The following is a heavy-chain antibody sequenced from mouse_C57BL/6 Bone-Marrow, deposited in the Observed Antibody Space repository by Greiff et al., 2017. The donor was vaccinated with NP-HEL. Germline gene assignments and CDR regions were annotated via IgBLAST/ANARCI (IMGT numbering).Heavy chain of an antibody. D-gene: IGHD2-4*01. CDR3: AKVYDYAYYFDY. V-gene: IGHV5-16*01. CDR1: GFTFSDYY. CDR2: INYDGSST. Sequence: EVKVVESEGGLVQPGSSMKLSCTASGFTFSDYYMAWVRQVPEKGLEWVANINYDGSSTYYLDSLKSRFIISRDNAKNILYLQMSSLKSEDTATYYCAKVYDYAYYFDYWGQGTTLTVSS. J-gene: IGHJ2*01.